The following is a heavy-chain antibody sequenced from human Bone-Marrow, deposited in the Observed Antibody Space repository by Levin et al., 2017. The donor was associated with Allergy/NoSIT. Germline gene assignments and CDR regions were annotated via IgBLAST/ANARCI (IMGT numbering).Heavy chain of an antibody. Sequence: SVKVSCKASGGTFSSYTISWLRQAPGQGPEWMGKIIPVLDVADYAQNFQDRVTMTADKSTSTAYLVLSGLRSEDTAVYYCAKDGTGVAAGSFDPWGQGTLVTVSS. J-gene: IGHJ5*02. D-gene: IGHD6-25*01. V-gene: IGHV1-69*02. CDR1: GGTFSSYT. CDR2: IIPVLDVA. CDR3: AKDGTGVAAGSFDP.